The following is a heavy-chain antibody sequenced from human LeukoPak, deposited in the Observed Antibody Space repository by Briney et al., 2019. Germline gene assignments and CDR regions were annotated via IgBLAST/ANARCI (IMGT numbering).Heavy chain of an antibody. Sequence: PSETLSLTCTVSGGSISSFYWSWIRQPAGKGLEWIGRIYTSGSTNYNPSLKSRVTMSVDTSKNQFSLKLSSVTAADTAVYYCARLHYDYVLIARFDPWGQGTLVTVSS. V-gene: IGHV4-4*07. CDR2: IYTSGST. D-gene: IGHD3-16*01. CDR3: ARLHYDYVLIARFDP. J-gene: IGHJ5*02. CDR1: GGSISSFY.